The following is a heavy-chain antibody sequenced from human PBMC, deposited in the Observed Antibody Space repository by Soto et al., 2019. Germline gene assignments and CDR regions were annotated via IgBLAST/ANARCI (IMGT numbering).Heavy chain of an antibody. CDR2: IKQDGSEK. Sequence: LRLSCAASGFTFSSYWMSWVRQAPGKGLEWVANIKQDGSEKYYVDSVKGRFTISRDNAKNSLYLQMNSLRAEDTAVYYCARSRAGSYSDFDSWRRGTLFSVSS. D-gene: IGHD1-26*01. CDR1: GFTFSSYW. J-gene: IGHJ4*01. CDR3: ARSRAGSYSDFDS. V-gene: IGHV3-7*01.